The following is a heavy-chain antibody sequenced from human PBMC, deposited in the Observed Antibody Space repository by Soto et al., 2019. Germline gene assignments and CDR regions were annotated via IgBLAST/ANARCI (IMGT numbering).Heavy chain of an antibody. V-gene: IGHV3-30-3*01. J-gene: IGHJ4*02. Sequence: QVQLVESGGGVVQPGRSLRLSCAASGFTFSSYAMHWVRQAPGKGLEWVAVISYDGSNKYYADSVKGRFTISRDNSKNTVYLQRNSLRAEDTAVYYCARRRGMDYWGQGTMVTVSS. CDR2: ISYDGSNK. D-gene: IGHD6-13*01. CDR3: ARRRGMDY. CDR1: GFTFSSYA.